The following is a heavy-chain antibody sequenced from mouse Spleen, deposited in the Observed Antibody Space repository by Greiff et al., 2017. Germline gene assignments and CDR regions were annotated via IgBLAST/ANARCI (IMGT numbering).Heavy chain of an antibody. J-gene: IGHJ2*01. V-gene: IGHV6-3*01. CDR2: IRLKSDNYAT. CDR1: GFTFSNYW. D-gene: IGHD2-4*01. Sequence: EVKVVESGGGLVQPGGSMKLSCGASGFTFSNYWMNWVRQSPEKGLEWVAQIRLKSDNYATHYAESVKGRFTISRDDSKSSVYLQMNNLRAEDTGIYYCTEGIYYDYEWGQGTTLTVSS. CDR3: TEGIYYDYE.